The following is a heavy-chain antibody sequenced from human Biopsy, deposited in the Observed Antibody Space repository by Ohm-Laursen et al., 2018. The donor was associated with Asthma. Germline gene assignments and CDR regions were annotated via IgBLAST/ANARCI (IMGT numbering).Heavy chain of an antibody. CDR3: ARGYSGSDRIVYYYSGLEV. V-gene: IGHV1-69*01. D-gene: IGHD5-12*01. Sequence: SSVKVSCKASGDSFSNYAISWVRQAPGQGLEWMGGLIPVLGTPDHAQMFEGRVTITADESTSTAHMELSSLSSEDTAVYYCARGYSGSDRIVYYYSGLEVWGQGTTVTDSS. CDR2: LIPVLGTP. CDR1: GDSFSNYA. J-gene: IGHJ6*02.